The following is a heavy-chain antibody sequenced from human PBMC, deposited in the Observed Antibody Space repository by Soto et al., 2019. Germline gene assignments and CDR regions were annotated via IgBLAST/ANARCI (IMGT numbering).Heavy chain of an antibody. CDR2: INWDGSSI. CDR1: GFTFDHYC. V-gene: IGHV3-20*04. Sequence: GGSLRLSCTASGFTFDHYCMSWVRQGPGKGLEWVATINWDGSSIGYADSVKGRFTISRDNAKNSLYLQMNSLRAEDTASYYCARDLSITAEPFDCWGQGTLVTVSS. CDR3: ARDLSITAEPFDC. D-gene: IGHD5-18*01. J-gene: IGHJ4*02.